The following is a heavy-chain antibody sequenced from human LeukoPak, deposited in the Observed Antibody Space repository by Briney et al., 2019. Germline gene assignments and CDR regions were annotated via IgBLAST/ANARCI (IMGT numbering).Heavy chain of an antibody. D-gene: IGHD6-13*01. J-gene: IGHJ4*02. CDR1: GYSIRSGYY. CDR2: IYHSGST. Sequence: SETLSLTCTVSGYSIRSGYYWGWIRQPPGKGLEWIGSIYHSGSTYYNPSLKSRVTISVDTSKNQFSLKLSSVTAADTAVYYCARAYSSSWFDYWGQGTLVTVSS. CDR3: ARAYSSSWFDY. V-gene: IGHV4-38-2*02.